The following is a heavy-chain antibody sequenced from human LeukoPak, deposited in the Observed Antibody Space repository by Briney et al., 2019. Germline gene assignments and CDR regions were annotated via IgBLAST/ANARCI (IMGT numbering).Heavy chain of an antibody. Sequence: ASVKVSCNASGGTFSSYAISWVRQAPGQGLEWMGGIIPIFGTANYAQKFRGRVTITTDESTSTAYMELSSLRSEDTAVYYCARGGTYYYDSSGYYFGDNWGQGTLVTVSS. CDR3: ARGGTYYYDSSGYYFGDN. CDR1: GGTFSSYA. V-gene: IGHV1-69*05. J-gene: IGHJ4*02. D-gene: IGHD3-22*01. CDR2: IIPIFGTA.